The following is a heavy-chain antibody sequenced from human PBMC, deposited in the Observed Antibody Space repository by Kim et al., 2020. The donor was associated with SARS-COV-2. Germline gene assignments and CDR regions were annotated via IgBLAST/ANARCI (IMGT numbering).Heavy chain of an antibody. D-gene: IGHD3-3*01. CDR1: GYTFTSYG. Sequence: ASVKVSCKASGYTFTSYGISWVRQAPGQGLEWMGWISAYNGNTNYAQKLQGRVTMTTDTSTSTAYMELRSLRSDDTAVYYCARALIQYYDFWSGYYPRDFDYWGQGTLVTVSS. CDR3: ARALIQYYDFWSGYYPRDFDY. V-gene: IGHV1-18*01. J-gene: IGHJ4*02. CDR2: ISAYNGNT.